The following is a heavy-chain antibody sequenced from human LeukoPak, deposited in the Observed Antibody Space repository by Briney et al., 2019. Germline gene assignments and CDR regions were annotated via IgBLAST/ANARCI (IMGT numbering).Heavy chain of an antibody. CDR2: IYSGGST. CDR3: ARVTCSSTSCSFDY. Sequence: GGSLRLSCAASGFTVSSNHMSWVRQAPGKGLEWVSVIYSGGSTYYADSVKGRFTISRDNSKNTLYLQMNSLRAEDTAVYYCARVTCSSTSCSFDYWGQGTLVTVSS. D-gene: IGHD2-2*01. J-gene: IGHJ4*02. CDR1: GFTVSSNH. V-gene: IGHV3-66*02.